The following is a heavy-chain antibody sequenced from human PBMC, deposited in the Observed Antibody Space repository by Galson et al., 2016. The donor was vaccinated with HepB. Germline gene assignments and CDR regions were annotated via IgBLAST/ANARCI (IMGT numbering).Heavy chain of an antibody. V-gene: IGHV3-30*18. D-gene: IGHD1-1*01. CDR1: GFTFSSYA. CDR2: ISYAGSNK. CDR3: AKGRTGTTGPVDH. Sequence: SLRLSCAASGFTFSSYAMYWVRQAPGKGLEWVAVISYAGSNKYYADSVKGRFTISRDNSKNTLFLQMNSLRAEDTAVYYCAKGRTGTTGPVDHWGQGTLVTVSS. J-gene: IGHJ4*02.